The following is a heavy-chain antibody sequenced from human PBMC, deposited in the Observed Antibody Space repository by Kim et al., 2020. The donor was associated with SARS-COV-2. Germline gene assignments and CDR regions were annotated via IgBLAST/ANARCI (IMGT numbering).Heavy chain of an antibody. V-gene: IGHV3-23*01. Sequence: ADSERGRFTISRANSKDTLYLQMNSLRDEDTAIYFCARETYRWLGDAFDFWGQGTLVAVSS. D-gene: IGHD3-10*01. J-gene: IGHJ3*01. CDR3: ARETYRWLGDAFDF.